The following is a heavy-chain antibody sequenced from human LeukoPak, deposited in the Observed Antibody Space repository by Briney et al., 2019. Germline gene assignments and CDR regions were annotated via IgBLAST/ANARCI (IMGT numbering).Heavy chain of an antibody. CDR2: ISADNGNT. J-gene: IGHJ4*02. Sequence: APVKVSCKASGGTFSSYAISWVRQAPGQGLEWMGWISADNGNTNYAQNLQGRVTMTTDTSTNTAYMELRSLRSDDSAVYYCARDDYYGSGSTFDYWGQGTLVTVSS. D-gene: IGHD3-10*01. CDR1: GGTFSSYA. V-gene: IGHV1-18*01. CDR3: ARDDYYGSGSTFDY.